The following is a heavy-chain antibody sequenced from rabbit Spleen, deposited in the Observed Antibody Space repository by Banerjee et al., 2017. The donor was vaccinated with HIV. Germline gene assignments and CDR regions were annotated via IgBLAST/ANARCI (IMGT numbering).Heavy chain of an antibody. D-gene: IGHD2-1*01. CDR3: ARGSATMTMVITGYYLSL. CDR1: GFSFSSSYW. V-gene: IGHV1S45*01. J-gene: IGHJ3*01. CDR2: IYTGSGST. Sequence: EESGGDLVKPEGSLTLTCTASGFSFSSSYWICWIRQAPGKGLELIACIYTGSGSTYYASWAKGRFTFSKTSSTTVTLQMTSLTAADTATYFCARGSATMTMVITGYYLSLWGQGTLVTVS.